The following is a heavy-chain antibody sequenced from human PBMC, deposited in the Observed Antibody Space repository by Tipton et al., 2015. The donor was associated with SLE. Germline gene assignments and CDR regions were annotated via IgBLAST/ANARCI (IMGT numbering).Heavy chain of an antibody. CDR2: IHHSGST. J-gene: IGHJ4*02. CDR1: GGSINSYY. Sequence: TLSLTCTVSGGSINSYYWGWIRQPPGKGLEWIGEIHHSGSTNSNPSLKSRVTISVDKSKNQFSLKLSSVTVADTAVYYCAKDYNHDNADYNWGQGTLVIVSS. D-gene: IGHD4-17*01. V-gene: IGHV4-59*12. CDR3: AKDYNHDNADYN.